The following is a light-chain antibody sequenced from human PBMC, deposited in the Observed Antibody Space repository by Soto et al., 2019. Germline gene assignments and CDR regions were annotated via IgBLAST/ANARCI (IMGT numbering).Light chain of an antibody. CDR3: NSYRSSIIPVV. V-gene: IGLV2-14*01. CDR1: SSDIGGYNY. CDR2: GVS. J-gene: IGLJ2*01. Sequence: QSALTQPASVSGSPGQSITISCTGTSSDIGGYNYVSWYQQHPGKAPKLMIYGVSNRPSGVSGRFFGSKSGNTASLTISGLQPEEEADYYCNSYRSSIIPVVFGGGTKLTVL.